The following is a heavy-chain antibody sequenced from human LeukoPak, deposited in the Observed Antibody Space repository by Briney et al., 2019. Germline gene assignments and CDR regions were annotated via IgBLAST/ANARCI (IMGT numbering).Heavy chain of an antibody. CDR3: AKDFHTVTTFDY. Sequence: PGGSLRLSCAASGFTFNSFGMHWVRQAPGKGLEWVAVISFDGSNKYFADSVKGRFSISRDNSKNTLDLQMNSLRAEGTAVYYCAKDFHTVTTFDYWGQGTLVTVSS. D-gene: IGHD4-11*01. J-gene: IGHJ4*02. CDR1: GFTFNSFG. CDR2: ISFDGSNK. V-gene: IGHV3-30*18.